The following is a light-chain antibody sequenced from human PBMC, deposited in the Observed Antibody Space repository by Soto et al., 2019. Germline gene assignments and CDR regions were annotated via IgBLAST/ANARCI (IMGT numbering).Light chain of an antibody. Sequence: EIVMTQSPATLSVSPGERATLSCRASQSVSSNLAWYQQTPGQAPRLLIFDASTRATGIPARFSGSGSGTEFTLTIRSLQSEDFAVYYCQQYDNWLGTFGQGTKVDSK. CDR3: QQYDNWLGT. CDR2: DAS. CDR1: QSVSSN. V-gene: IGKV3D-15*01. J-gene: IGKJ1*01.